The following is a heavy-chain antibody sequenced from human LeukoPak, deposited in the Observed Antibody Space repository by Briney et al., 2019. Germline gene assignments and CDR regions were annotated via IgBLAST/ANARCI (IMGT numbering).Heavy chain of an antibody. Sequence: SETLSLTCTVSGGSISSYYWSWIRQSPGKGLEWIGYIYYSGSTNYNPSLKSRVTISVDASKNQFSLKLSSVTAADTAVYYCARAVVGYSYGYFDYWGQGTLVTVSS. CDR3: ARAVVGYSYGYFDY. V-gene: IGHV4-59*01. D-gene: IGHD5-18*01. CDR1: GGSISSYY. J-gene: IGHJ4*02. CDR2: IYYSGST.